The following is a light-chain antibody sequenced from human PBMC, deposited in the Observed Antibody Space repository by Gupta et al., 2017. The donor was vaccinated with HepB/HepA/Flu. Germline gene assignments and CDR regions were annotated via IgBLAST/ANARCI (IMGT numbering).Light chain of an antibody. V-gene: IGLV2-14*03. J-gene: IGLJ2*01. CDR1: SSDVGGYNY. Sequence: QSALTQPASVSGSPGQSITISCTGTSSDVGGYNYVSWYQQHPGKAPKLMIYDVSNRPSGVSNRFSGSKSGNTASLTISGRQAEDEADYYCSSYTSSSTPVFGGGTKLTVL. CDR3: SSYTSSSTPV. CDR2: DVS.